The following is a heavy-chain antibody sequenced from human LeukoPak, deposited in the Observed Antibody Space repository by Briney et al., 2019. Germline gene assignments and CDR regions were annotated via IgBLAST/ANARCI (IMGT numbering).Heavy chain of an antibody. J-gene: IGHJ6*02. CDR3: ARHYCSGGSCYYYYGMDV. V-gene: IGHV4-39*01. CDR1: GGSISSSSYY. CDR2: IYYSGST. D-gene: IGHD2-15*01. Sequence: SETLSLTCTGSGGSISSSSYYWGWIRQPPGKGLEWIGSIYYSGSTYYNPSLKSRVTISVDTSKNQFSLKLSSVTAADTAVYYCARHYCSGGSCYYYYGMDVWGQGTTVTVSS.